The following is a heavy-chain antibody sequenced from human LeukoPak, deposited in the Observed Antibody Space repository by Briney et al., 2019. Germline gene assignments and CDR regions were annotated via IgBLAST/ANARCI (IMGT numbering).Heavy chain of an antibody. V-gene: IGHV3-48*01. D-gene: IGHD3-16*02. CDR1: GSTFSSYS. CDR2: ISSSGSTI. J-gene: IGHJ4*02. CDR3: ASPERVWGSYPRN. Sequence: PGGSLRLSCAASGSTFSSYSMNWVRQAPGKGLGWVSYISSSGSTIYYADSVKGRFTISRDNSRNTLFLQMNSLRAEDTAVYYCASPERVWGSYPRNWGQGTLVTVSS.